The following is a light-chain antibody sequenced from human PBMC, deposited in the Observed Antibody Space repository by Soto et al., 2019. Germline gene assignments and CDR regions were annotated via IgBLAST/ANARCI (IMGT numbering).Light chain of an antibody. J-gene: IGKJ1*01. CDR3: QQYYTYSWT. Sequence: DIQMTQSPSTLSASVGDRVTITCRASQSISTWLAWYQKKPGKAPKLLIYDASSLESGVPSRFSGSGSGTEFTLTISSLQPDDFATYYCQQYYTYSWTFGHGTKV. CDR2: DAS. V-gene: IGKV1-5*01. CDR1: QSISTW.